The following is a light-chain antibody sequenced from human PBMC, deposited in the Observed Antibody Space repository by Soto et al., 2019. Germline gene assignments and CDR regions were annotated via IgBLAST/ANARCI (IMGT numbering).Light chain of an antibody. CDR1: QSVLYSSNNKNY. Sequence: DIVMTQSPDSLAVSLGERATINCKSSQSVLYSSNNKNYLAWYQQKPGQPPKLLIYWASTRESGVPDRFSGRGSGTDFTLTISSLQAEDVAVYYCQQYYSPPPTFGPGTKVDIK. V-gene: IGKV4-1*01. J-gene: IGKJ3*01. CDR3: QQYYSPPPT. CDR2: WAS.